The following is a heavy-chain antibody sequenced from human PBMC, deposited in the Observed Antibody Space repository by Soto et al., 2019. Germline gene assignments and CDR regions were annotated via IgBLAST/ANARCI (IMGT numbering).Heavy chain of an antibody. J-gene: IGHJ4*02. V-gene: IGHV3-23*01. Sequence: TFYADSVKGRFSISRDNSKNILYLQMNNLRVEDTAIYYCSKGRLSFDFWGPGTLVPVSS. CDR3: SKGRLSFDF. CDR2: T.